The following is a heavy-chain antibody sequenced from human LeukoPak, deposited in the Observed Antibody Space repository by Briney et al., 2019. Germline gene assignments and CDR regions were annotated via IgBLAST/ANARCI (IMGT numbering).Heavy chain of an antibody. CDR1: GDSMSSFY. Sequence: SETLSLTCTVSGDSMSSFYWSWIRQPAGKGLEWIGRFYTSGSTNYNPSFKSRVTMSIDTSKNQFSLKLTSVTAADTAVYYCARGSIAALGPGDYGGQGTLVTVSS. CDR3: ARGSIAALGPGDY. D-gene: IGHD6-13*01. J-gene: IGHJ4*02. V-gene: IGHV4-4*07. CDR2: FYTSGST.